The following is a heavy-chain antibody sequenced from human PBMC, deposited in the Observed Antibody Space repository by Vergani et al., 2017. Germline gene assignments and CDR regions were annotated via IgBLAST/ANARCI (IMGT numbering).Heavy chain of an antibody. Sequence: QLQLQESGPGLVKPSETLSLTCTVSGGSISSSSYYWGWIRQPPGKGLEWIGSIYYSGSTYYNPSLKSRVTISVDTSKNQFSLKLSSVTAADTAVYYCARGRGTARPDYWGQGTLVTVSS. CDR3: ARGRGTARPDY. CDR2: IYYSGST. D-gene: IGHD6-6*01. J-gene: IGHJ4*02. CDR1: GGSISSSSYY. V-gene: IGHV4-39*01.